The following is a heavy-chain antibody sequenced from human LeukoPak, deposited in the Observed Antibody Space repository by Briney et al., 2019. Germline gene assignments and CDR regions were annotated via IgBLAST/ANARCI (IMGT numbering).Heavy chain of an antibody. Sequence: PSETLSLTCTGSGVSISSYYWSWIRQPPGKGLEWIGYIYYSGNTNYNPSLKSRVSISIDTSKNQFSLQLSSVTAADTAVYYCGRDRDSSGLRDFDLWGRGTLVTVSA. V-gene: IGHV4-59*01. CDR3: GRDRDSSGLRDFDL. CDR1: GVSISSYY. CDR2: IYYSGNT. D-gene: IGHD3-22*01. J-gene: IGHJ2*01.